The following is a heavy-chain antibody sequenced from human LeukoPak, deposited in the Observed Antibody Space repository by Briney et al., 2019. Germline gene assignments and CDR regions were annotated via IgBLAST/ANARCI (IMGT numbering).Heavy chain of an antibody. J-gene: IGHJ4*02. D-gene: IGHD3-16*02. CDR2: IRSKAYGGTT. CDR1: GFTFGDYA. CDR3: TRDGTDYVWGSYRPLGDH. Sequence: GGSLRLSCTASGFTFGDYAMSWVRQAPGKGLEWVGFIRSKAYGGTTEYAASVKGRFTISRDDSKSIAYLQMNSLKTEDTAVYYCTRDGTDYVWGSYRPLGDHWGQGTLVTVSS. V-gene: IGHV3-49*04.